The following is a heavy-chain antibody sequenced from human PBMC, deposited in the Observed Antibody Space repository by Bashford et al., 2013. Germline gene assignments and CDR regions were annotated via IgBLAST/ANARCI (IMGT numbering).Heavy chain of an antibody. J-gene: IGHJ4*02. CDR2: ISGNGGTT. CDR3: VKDVYDSTAYYSHTQFEY. D-gene: IGHD3-22*01. V-gene: IGHV3-23*01. Sequence: VRQAPGKGLEWVSAISGNGGTTYYADSVKGRFTISRDNSKNTMYLQMNSLRVEDTAVYYCVKDVYDSTAYYSHTQFEYWGQGTLVTVSS.